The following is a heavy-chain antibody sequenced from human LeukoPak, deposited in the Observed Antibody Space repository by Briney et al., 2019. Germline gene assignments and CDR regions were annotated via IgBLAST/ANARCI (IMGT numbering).Heavy chain of an antibody. D-gene: IGHD1-7*01. Sequence: ASVKVSCKASGNTFTDYYLHWLRQAPGQGLEWMGWINPVTGGTNYAQKLQGRVTMTTDTSTSTAYMELRSLRSDDTAVYYCARESVRYVTGTTFQYYFDYWGQGTLVTVSS. CDR1: GNTFTDYY. J-gene: IGHJ4*02. CDR2: INPVTGGT. CDR3: ARESVRYVTGTTFQYYFDY. V-gene: IGHV1-2*02.